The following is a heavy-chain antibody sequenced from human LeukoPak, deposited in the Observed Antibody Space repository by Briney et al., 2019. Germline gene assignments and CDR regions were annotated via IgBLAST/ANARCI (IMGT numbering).Heavy chain of an antibody. CDR1: GFTFSSYS. V-gene: IGHV3-21*01. Sequence: GGSLRLSCAASGFTFSSYSMNWVRQAPGKGLEWVSSISSSSSYIYYADSVKGRFTISRDNAKNSLYLQMNSLRAEDTAVYYCASSPAQQWLDNWFDPWGQGTLVTVSS. CDR3: ASSPAQQWLDNWFDP. J-gene: IGHJ5*02. D-gene: IGHD6-19*01. CDR2: ISSSSSYI.